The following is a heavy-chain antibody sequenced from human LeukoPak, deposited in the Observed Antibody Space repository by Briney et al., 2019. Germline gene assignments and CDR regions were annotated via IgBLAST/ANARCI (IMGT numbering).Heavy chain of an antibody. CDR2: IYSGGST. Sequence: GGSLRLSCAASGFTVSSNYMSWVRQAPGKGLEWVSVIYSGGSTYYADSVKGRFTISRHKSKNTLYLQMNSLRAEDTAVYYCARESGGDQRWLQTYGMDVWGQGTTVTVSS. CDR3: ARESGGDQRWLQTYGMDV. CDR1: GFTVSSNY. D-gene: IGHD5-24*01. V-gene: IGHV3-53*04. J-gene: IGHJ6*02.